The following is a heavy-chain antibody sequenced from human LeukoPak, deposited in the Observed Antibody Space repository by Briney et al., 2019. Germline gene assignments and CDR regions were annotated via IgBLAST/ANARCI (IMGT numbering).Heavy chain of an antibody. CDR3: ARDRVCSGGSCYSGFDY. J-gene: IGHJ4*02. CDR1: GFTFSDYY. CDR2: ISSSSSYT. D-gene: IGHD2-15*01. Sequence: GGSLRLSCAASGFTFSDYYMSWIRQAPGKGLEWVSYISSSSSYTNYADSVKGRFTISRDNAKNSLYLQMNSLRAEDTAVYYCARDRVCSGGSCYSGFDYWDQGTLVTVSS. V-gene: IGHV3-11*06.